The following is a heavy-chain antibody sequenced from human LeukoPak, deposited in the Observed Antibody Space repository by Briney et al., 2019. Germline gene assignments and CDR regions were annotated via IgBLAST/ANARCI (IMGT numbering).Heavy chain of an antibody. CDR3: ARVYEGTDH. D-gene: IGHD2/OR15-2a*01. J-gene: IGHJ4*02. V-gene: IGHV3-7*01. CDR1: GFTFENCW. Sequence: GGSLRLSCTASGFTFENCWMSWVRQAPGKGLEWVADINQDGSEDYYVDFVKGRFTISRDNAKKSLYLQMDSLRAEDTAVFYCARVYEGTDHWGQGTLVTVSS. CDR2: INQDGSED.